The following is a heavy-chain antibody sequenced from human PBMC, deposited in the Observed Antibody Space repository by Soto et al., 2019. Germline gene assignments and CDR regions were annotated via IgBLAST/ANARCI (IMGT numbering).Heavy chain of an antibody. CDR2: IHYSGTT. CDR3: TRALLKSLDY. J-gene: IGHJ4*02. V-gene: IGHV4-4*02. D-gene: IGHD3-9*01. Sequence: QVQLQESGPGLVKPSETLSLTCAVSGASISTTYWWSWVRQPPGEGLEWIGEIHYSGTTNYNPSLKSRVTISLDKSKNQFSLNLSSVTAADTAMYYCTRALLKSLDYWGQGTLVTVSS. CDR1: GASISTTYW.